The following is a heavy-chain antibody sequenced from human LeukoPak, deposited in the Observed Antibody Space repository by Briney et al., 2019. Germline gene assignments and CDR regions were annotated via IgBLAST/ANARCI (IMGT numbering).Heavy chain of an antibody. Sequence: ASVKVSCKASGYTFTSYDINWVRQATGQGLEWMGWMNPNSGNTGYAQKFQGRVTMTTNTSISTAYMELSSLRSEDTAVYYCARREYGSGSYHLVYWGQGTLVTVSP. V-gene: IGHV1-8*01. D-gene: IGHD3-10*01. CDR3: ARREYGSGSYHLVY. J-gene: IGHJ4*02. CDR1: GYTFTSYD. CDR2: MNPNSGNT.